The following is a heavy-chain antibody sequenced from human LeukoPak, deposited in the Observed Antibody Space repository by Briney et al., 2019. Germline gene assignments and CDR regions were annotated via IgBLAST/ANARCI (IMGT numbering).Heavy chain of an antibody. CDR1: GGSISNGGYS. CDR3: ASTVTTYYFDY. Sequence: PSETLSLTCAGSGGSISNGGYSWSWIRRPPGKGLEWIGYIYHSGSTYYNPSLKSRVTISVDRSKNQFSLKLSSVTAADTAVYYCASTVTTYYFDYWGQGTLVTVSS. J-gene: IGHJ4*02. CDR2: IYHSGST. V-gene: IGHV4-30-2*01. D-gene: IGHD4-17*01.